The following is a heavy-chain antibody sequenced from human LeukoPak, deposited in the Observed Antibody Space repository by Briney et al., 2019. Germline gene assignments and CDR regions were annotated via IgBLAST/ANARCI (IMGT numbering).Heavy chain of an antibody. J-gene: IGHJ4*02. CDR1: GGSISSYY. D-gene: IGHD5-24*01. CDR3: ARGPNYPSPSPFDY. Sequence: ASETLSLTCTVSGGSISSYYWSWIRQPSGKGLEWIGCIYYSGSTDYNPSLKSRVTISVDTSKNQFSLKLSSVTAADTAVYYCARGPNYPSPSPFDYWGQGTLVTVSS. V-gene: IGHV4-59*08. CDR2: IYYSGST.